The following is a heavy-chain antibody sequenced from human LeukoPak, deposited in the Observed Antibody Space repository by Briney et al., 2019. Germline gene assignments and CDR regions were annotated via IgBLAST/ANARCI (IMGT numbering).Heavy chain of an antibody. CDR3: ARGFYSGSRFDI. CDR1: SYFISSKYY. J-gene: IGHJ3*02. CDR2: IYHSGST. D-gene: IGHD1-26*01. V-gene: IGHV4-38-2*02. Sequence: PSETLSLTCTVSSYFISSKYYWVWIRQPAGKGLEWIGSIYHSGSTYYNPSLKSRATISVDTSKNQFSLKLSSVTAADTAVYYCARGFYSGSRFDIWGQGTMVTVSS.